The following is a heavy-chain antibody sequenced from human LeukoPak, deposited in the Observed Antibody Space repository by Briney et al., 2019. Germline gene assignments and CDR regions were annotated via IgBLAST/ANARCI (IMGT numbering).Heavy chain of an antibody. Sequence: GGSLRLSCAASGFTFSNYGMHWVRQAPGKGLEWVAVISYDGSDKYNADFVKGRFTISRDNSNNTLYLQMSSLRTEDTAVYYCATTLGSGWKFDYWGQGTLVTVSS. CDR2: ISYDGSDK. CDR1: GFTFSNYG. J-gene: IGHJ4*02. CDR3: ATTLGSGWKFDY. V-gene: IGHV3-30*03. D-gene: IGHD6-19*01.